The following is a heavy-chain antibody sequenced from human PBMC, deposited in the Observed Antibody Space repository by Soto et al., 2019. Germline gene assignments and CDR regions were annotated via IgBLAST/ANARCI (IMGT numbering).Heavy chain of an antibody. V-gene: IGHV1-8*01. J-gene: IGHJ6*03. CDR2: MNPNSGNT. CDR3: ARLRPVTLFGVVTQYYYSYMDV. D-gene: IGHD3-3*01. CDR1: GYTFTSYD. Sequence: ASVKVSCKASGYTFTSYDINWVRQATGQGLEWMGWMNPNSGNTGYAQKFQGRVTMTRNTSISTAYMELGSLRSEDTAVYYCARLRPVTLFGVVTQYYYSYMDVWGKGTTVTVSS.